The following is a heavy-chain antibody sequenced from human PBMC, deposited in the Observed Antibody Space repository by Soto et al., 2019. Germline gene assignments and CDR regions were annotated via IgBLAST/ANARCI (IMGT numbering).Heavy chain of an antibody. CDR1: GDTFSRSA. J-gene: IGHJ6*02. CDR2: MMPVYGSA. CDR3: ARGXGTIFGAITLQGRHGXDV. D-gene: IGHD3-3*01. V-gene: IGHV1-69*01. Sequence: QVQLVQYGAEVKKPGSSVKVSCKASGDTFSRSAFAWVRQAPGQGPEWMGGMMPVYGSANYAQKFRGRLTINADDSTIPTYMELSVLSSDDTGVYYCARGXGTIFGAITLQGRHGXDVWGQGTTVIVSS.